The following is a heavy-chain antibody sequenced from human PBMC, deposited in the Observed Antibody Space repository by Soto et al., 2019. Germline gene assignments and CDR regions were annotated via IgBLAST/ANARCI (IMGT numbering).Heavy chain of an antibody. J-gene: IGHJ4*02. V-gene: IGHV3-23*01. CDR2: ISGSGGST. CDR1: GFTFSSYA. CDR3: AKSITMIVVVIKGPFHY. D-gene: IGHD3-22*01. Sequence: PGGSLRLSCAASGFTFSSYAMSWVRQAPGKGLEWVSAISGSGGSTYYADSVKGRFTISRDNSKNTLYLQMNSLRAEDTAVYYCAKSITMIVVVIKGPFHYCGQGTLVTV.